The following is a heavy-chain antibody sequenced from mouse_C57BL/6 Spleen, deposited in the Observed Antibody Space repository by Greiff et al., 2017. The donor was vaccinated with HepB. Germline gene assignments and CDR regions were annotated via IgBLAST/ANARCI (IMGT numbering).Heavy chain of an antibody. CDR1: GYAFSSYW. V-gene: IGHV1-80*01. D-gene: IGHD2-3*01. CDR3: ASYDGYYVRAMDY. J-gene: IGHJ4*01. CDR2: IYPGDGDT. Sequence: VKLQESGAELVKPGASVKISCKASGYAFSSYWMNWVKQRPGKGLEWIGQIYPGDGDTNYNGKFKGKATLTADKSSSTAYMQLSSLTSEDSAVYFCASYDGYYVRAMDYWGQGTSVTVSS.